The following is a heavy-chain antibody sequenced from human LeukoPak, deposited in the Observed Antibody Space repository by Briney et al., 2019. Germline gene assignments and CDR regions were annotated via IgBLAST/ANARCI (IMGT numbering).Heavy chain of an antibody. J-gene: IGHJ4*02. V-gene: IGHV4-59*01. CDR3: ARDGSGWYPYFDY. D-gene: IGHD6-19*01. CDR1: GGSISSYY. Sequence: SETLSLTCTVSGGSISSYYWSWIRQPPGKGLEWIGYIYYSGSTNYNPSLKSRVTISVDTSKNQFSLKLSSVTAADTAVYYCARDGSGWYPYFDYWGQGTLVTVSS. CDR2: IYYSGST.